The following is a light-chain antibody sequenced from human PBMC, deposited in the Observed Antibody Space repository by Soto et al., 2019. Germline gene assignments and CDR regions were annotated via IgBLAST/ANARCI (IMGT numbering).Light chain of an antibody. CDR1: QSASSSY. J-gene: IGKJ2*01. V-gene: IGKV3-20*01. CDR3: HQYGISPSYT. CDR2: GAS. Sequence: EIVLTQSPGTLSLSPGERATLSCRASQSASSSYLAWYQQKPGQAPRLLIYGASSRATGIPDRFSGSGSGTDFTLTISRLEPEDFAVYYCHQYGISPSYTFGQGTKLEIK.